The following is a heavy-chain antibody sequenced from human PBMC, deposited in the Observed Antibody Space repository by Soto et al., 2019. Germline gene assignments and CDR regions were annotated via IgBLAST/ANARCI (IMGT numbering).Heavy chain of an antibody. J-gene: IGHJ4*02. CDR1: GYSFTSYW. CDR2: IYPGDSDT. V-gene: IGHV5-51*01. Sequence: GESLKISCKGSGYSFTSYWNGWVGQRPGKGLEWMGIIYPGDSDTRYSPSFQGQVTISADKSISTAYMQWSSRKASDTSMYYCARVFGYCSSTSCYNVLFDYWGQGTLVTVSS. D-gene: IGHD2-2*03. CDR3: ARVFGYCSSTSCYNVLFDY.